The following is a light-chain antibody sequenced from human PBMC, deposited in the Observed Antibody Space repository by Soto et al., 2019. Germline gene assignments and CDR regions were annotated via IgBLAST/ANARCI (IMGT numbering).Light chain of an antibody. CDR3: CSSGGSPTYV. J-gene: IGLJ1*01. V-gene: IGLV2-23*02. Sequence: QSALTQPDSVSGSPGQSITISCTGTSSNVGSYKLVSWYQQHPGKAPKLMIFEVNKRPSGVSNRFSGSKSGNTASLTSSGLKVEDEADYYCCSSGGSPTYVFGTGPKLTVL. CDR1: SSNVGSYKL. CDR2: EVN.